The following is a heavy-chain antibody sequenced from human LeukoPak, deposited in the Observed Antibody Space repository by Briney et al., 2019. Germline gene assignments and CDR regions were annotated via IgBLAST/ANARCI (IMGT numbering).Heavy chain of an antibody. CDR2: IIPIFGTA. CDR1: GGTFSSYA. D-gene: IGHD3-22*01. V-gene: IGHV1-69*13. Sequence: SVKVSRKASGGTFSSYAISWVRQAPGHGLEWMGGIIPIFGTANYAQKFQGRVTVTADESTSTAYMELSSLRSEDTAVYYCARDWGTYYYDSSGYPYWGQGTLVTVSS. CDR3: ARDWGTYYYDSSGYPY. J-gene: IGHJ4*02.